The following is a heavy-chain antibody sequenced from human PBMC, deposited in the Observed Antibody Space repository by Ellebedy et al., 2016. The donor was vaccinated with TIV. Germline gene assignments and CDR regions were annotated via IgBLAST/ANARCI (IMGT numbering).Heavy chain of an antibody. CDR1: GGSVSSGSYY. Sequence: GSLRLXCTVSGGSVSSGSYYWSWIRQPPGKGLEWIGYIYYSGSTNYNPSLKSRVTISVDTSKNQFSLKLSSVTAADTAVYYCARDGYGSGHSGMDVWGQGTTVTVSS. D-gene: IGHD3-10*01. CDR2: IYYSGST. J-gene: IGHJ6*02. CDR3: ARDGYGSGHSGMDV. V-gene: IGHV4-61*01.